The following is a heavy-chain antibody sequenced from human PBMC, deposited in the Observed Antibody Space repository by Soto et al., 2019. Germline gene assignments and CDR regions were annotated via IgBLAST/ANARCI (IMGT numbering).Heavy chain of an antibody. V-gene: IGHV3-30-3*01. J-gene: IGHJ4*02. CDR1: GFTFSSYA. Sequence: GESLKISCAASGFTFSSYAMHWVRQAPGKGLEWVAVISYDGSKKYYTDSVKGRFTISRDNSKNTLILQMNGLRTEDTAMYYCAGGFSSGYFSHFDYWGQGTLVTVSS. D-gene: IGHD6-19*01. CDR3: AGGFSSGYFSHFDY. CDR2: ISYDGSKK.